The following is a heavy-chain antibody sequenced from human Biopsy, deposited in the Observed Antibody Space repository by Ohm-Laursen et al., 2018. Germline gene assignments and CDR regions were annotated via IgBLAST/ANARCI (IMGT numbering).Heavy chain of an antibody. V-gene: IGHV4-59*01. Sequence: SETLSLTCTVSGDSISSYYWSWIRQPPGKGLEWVGYIYYSGSTNYNPSLKSRVTISVDTSKNQFSLKLYSVTAADTAVYYCARGRRTSGWPYFDNWGQGALVIVSP. J-gene: IGHJ4*02. CDR1: GDSISSYY. CDR3: ARGRRTSGWPYFDN. CDR2: IYYSGST. D-gene: IGHD6-19*01.